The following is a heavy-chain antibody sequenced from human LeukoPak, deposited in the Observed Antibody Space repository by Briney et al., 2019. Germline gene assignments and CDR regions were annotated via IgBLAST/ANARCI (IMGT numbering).Heavy chain of an antibody. CDR2: IYTSGST. D-gene: IGHD2-21*02. Sequence: SETLSLTCSVSGGSISTYYWSWIRQPAGKGLEWIGRIYTSGSTNYNPSLKSRVTMSVDTSKNQFSLNLSSVTAADTAVYYCARVDCGGDCYSDYWGQGTLVTVSS. V-gene: IGHV4-4*07. J-gene: IGHJ4*02. CDR3: ARVDCGGDCYSDY. CDR1: GGSISTYY.